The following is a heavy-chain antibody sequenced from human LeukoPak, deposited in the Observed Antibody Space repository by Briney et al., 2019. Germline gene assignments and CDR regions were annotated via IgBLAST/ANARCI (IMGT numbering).Heavy chain of an antibody. CDR2: ISYDGSNK. V-gene: IGHV3-30-3*01. CDR3: ARDGAVAGDYYYGMDV. CDR1: GFTFSSYA. Sequence: QPGRSLRLSCAASGFTFSSYAMHWVRQAPGKGLDWVAVISYDGSNKYYADSVKGRFTISRDNSKNTLYLQMNSLRAEDTAVYYCARDGAVAGDYYYGMDVWGQGTTVTVSS. J-gene: IGHJ6*02. D-gene: IGHD6-19*01.